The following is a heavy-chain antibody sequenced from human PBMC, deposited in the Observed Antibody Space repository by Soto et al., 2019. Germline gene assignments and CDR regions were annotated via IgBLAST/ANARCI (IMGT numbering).Heavy chain of an antibody. Sequence: GSLRLSCAASGFIFSDFAMHWVRQAPGKGLEWVAEIWYGGSNEYYGDSVKGRFTISRDNSKNTLYLQLNSLRAEDTAVYYCARVPEAGRPLFDYWGQGALVTVSS. D-gene: IGHD6-6*01. J-gene: IGHJ4*02. V-gene: IGHV3-33*01. CDR1: GFIFSDFA. CDR2: IWYGGSNE. CDR3: ARVPEAGRPLFDY.